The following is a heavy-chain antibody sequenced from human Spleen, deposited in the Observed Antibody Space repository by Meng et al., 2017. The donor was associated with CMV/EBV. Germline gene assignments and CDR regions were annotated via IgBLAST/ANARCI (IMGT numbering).Heavy chain of an antibody. V-gene: IGHV1-2*02. J-gene: IGHJ4*02. CDR2: INPKSGGT. CDR3: ARDVQSGAAGY. CDR1: GYTFTDLW. D-gene: IGHD3-10*01. Sequence: SKPSGYTFTDLWIHRVRRAPGQGPEWMGWINPKSGGTKFAQKFEGRVTMTTDTSTRTIYLELNRLRNDDTAMYYCARDVQSGAAGYWGQGTLVTVSS.